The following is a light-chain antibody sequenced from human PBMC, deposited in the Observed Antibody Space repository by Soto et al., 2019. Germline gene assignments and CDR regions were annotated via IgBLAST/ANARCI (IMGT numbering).Light chain of an antibody. V-gene: IGLV1-47*01. J-gene: IGLJ1*01. CDR2: RNN. CDR1: SSNIGSNY. CDR3: APWDDSLSGPV. Sequence: QSVLTQPPSASGTPGQRVTISCSGSSSNIGSNYVYWYQQLPGTAPKLLIYRNNQRPSGVPDRFSGSKSGTSASLAISGLRSEDEADYYCAPWDDSLSGPVFGTGTKLTVL.